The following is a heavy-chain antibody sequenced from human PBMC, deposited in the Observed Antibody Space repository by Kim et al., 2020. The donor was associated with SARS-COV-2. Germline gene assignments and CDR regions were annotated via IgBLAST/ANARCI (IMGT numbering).Heavy chain of an antibody. CDR2: IYYSGST. V-gene: IGHV4-61*01. CDR3: ARQSETYYDILTGYYTLVYFDY. Sequence: SETLSLTYTVSGGSVSSGSYYWSWIRQPPGKGLEWIGYIYYSGSTNYNPSLKSRVTISVDTSKNQFSLKLSSVTAADTAVYYCARQSETYYDILTGYYTLVYFDYWGQGTLVTVSS. CDR1: GGSVSSGSYY. J-gene: IGHJ4*02. D-gene: IGHD3-9*01.